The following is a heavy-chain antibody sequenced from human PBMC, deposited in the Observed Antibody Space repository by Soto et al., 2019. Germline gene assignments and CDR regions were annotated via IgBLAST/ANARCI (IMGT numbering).Heavy chain of an antibody. CDR3: ARRYGPGFDY. CDR2: IYYSGST. CDR1: GGSISSYY. V-gene: IGHV4-59*08. Sequence: QVQLQESGPGLVKPSETLSLTCTVSGGSISSYYWSWIRQPPGKGLEWIGYIYYSGSTKYTPSLKSRVTLAVNTSKNQFSLTLSSVTAADTAVYYCARRYGPGFDYWGQGTLVTVSS. D-gene: IGHD4-17*01. J-gene: IGHJ4*02.